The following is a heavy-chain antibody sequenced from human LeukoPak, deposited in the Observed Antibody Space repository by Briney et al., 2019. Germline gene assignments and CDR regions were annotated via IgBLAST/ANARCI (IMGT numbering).Heavy chain of an antibody. V-gene: IGHV1-2*04. CDR3: ARDRVTTVVTGLYYYYGMDV. CDR2: INPNSGGT. J-gene: IGHJ6*02. CDR1: GYTFTGYY. Sequence: ASVKVSCKASGYTFTGYYMHWVRQAPGQGLEWMGWINPNSGGTNYAQKFQGWVTMTRDTSISTAYMELSRLRSDDTAVYYCARDRVTTVVTGLYYYYGMDVWGQGTTVTVSS. D-gene: IGHD4-23*01.